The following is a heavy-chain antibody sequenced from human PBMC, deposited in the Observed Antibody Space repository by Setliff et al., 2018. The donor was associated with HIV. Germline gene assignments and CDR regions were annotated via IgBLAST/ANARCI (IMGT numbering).Heavy chain of an antibody. V-gene: IGHV1-2*02. Sequence: ASVKVSCKASGYSFTDYFIHWVRQAPGRGLEWMGWISPHSGGTRTTRTFRGRVTMTRDTSISTAYMELTGLTSDDTAVYFCARQLSNSLDHWGQGTPVTVSS. CDR3: ARQLSNSLDH. D-gene: IGHD6-6*01. J-gene: IGHJ4*02. CDR2: ISPHSGGT. CDR1: GYSFTDYF.